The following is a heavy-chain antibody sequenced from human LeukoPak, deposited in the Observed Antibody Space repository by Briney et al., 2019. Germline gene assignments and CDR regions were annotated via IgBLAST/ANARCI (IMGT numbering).Heavy chain of an antibody. CDR1: GYTFTSYY. CDR3: ARDQGGIVVVVAASPLLY. Sequence: ASVKVSCKASGYTFTSYYMHWVRQAPGQGLEWVGIINPSGDSTSYAQKLQGRVTMPRDTSTSTVYMELSSLISEDTAVYYCARDQGGIVVVVAASPLLYGRRGPLLRVSS. D-gene: IGHD2-15*01. CDR2: INPSGDST. V-gene: IGHV1-46*01. J-gene: IGHJ4*02.